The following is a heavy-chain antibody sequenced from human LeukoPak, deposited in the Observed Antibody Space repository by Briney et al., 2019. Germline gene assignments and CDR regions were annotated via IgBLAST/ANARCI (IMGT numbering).Heavy chain of an antibody. CDR3: AGDHNMITFGGVIGAFDI. D-gene: IGHD3-16*01. Sequence: PSEALSLTCTVSGGSISSSSYYWGWIRQPPGKGLEWIGSIYYSGSTYYNPSLKSRVTMSVDTSKNQFSLKLSSVTAADTAVYYCAGDHNMITFGGVIGAFDIWGQGTMVTVSS. J-gene: IGHJ3*02. CDR1: GGSISSSSYY. CDR2: IYYSGST. V-gene: IGHV4-39*07.